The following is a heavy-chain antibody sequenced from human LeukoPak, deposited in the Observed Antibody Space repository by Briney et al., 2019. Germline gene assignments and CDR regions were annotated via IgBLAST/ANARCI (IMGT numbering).Heavy chain of an antibody. J-gene: IGHJ4*02. CDR3: ARAPEHHYYGSGSYYSLGY. CDR2: IIPIFGTA. D-gene: IGHD3-10*01. Sequence: SVKVSCKASGGTFSSYAISWVRQAPGQGLEWMGGIIPIFGTANYAQKFQGRVTITTDESTSTAYMELSSLRSEDTAVYYCARAPEHHYYGSGSYYSLGYWGQGTLVTVSS. V-gene: IGHV1-69*05. CDR1: GGTFSSYA.